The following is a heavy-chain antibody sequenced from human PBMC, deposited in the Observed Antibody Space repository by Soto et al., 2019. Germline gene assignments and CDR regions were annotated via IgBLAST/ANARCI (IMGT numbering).Heavy chain of an antibody. CDR2: ISYDGSNK. CDR1: GFTFSGYG. CDR3: GTFGDFWSGYYPFDY. J-gene: IGHJ4*02. Sequence: GGSLRLSCAASGFTFSGYGMHWVRQAPGKGLEWVAVISYDGSNKYYADSVKGRFTISRDNSKNTLYLQMNSLRAEDTAVYYCGTFGDFWSGYYPFDYWGQGTLVTVSS. V-gene: IGHV3-30*03. D-gene: IGHD3-3*01.